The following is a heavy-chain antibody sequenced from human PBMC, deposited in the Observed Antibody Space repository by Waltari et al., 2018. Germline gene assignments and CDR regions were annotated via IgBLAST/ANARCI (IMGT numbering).Heavy chain of an antibody. Sequence: QVQLVQSGAEVKKPGASVKVSCKASGYTFTSYGISWVRQAPGQGLEWMGWVQASKGNTNNAQKLQGRVTMTTDTSTSTAYMELRSLRSDDTAVYYCARVKLEPSSNWFDPWGQGTLVTVSS. J-gene: IGHJ5*02. CDR1: GYTFTSYG. CDR2: VQASKGNT. D-gene: IGHD1-1*01. CDR3: ARVKLEPSSNWFDP. V-gene: IGHV1-18*04.